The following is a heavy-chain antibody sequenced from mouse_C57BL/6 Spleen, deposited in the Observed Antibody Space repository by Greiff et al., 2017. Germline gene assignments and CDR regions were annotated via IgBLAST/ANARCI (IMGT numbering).Heavy chain of an antibody. CDR1: GYTFTDYY. J-gene: IGHJ4*01. Sequence: EVQLQQSGPELVKPGASVKISCKASGYTFTDYYMNWVKQSHGKSLEWIGDINPNNGGTSYNQKFKGKATLTVDKSSSTAYMELRSLTSEDSAVYYCVIYYGYDEFNYAMDYWGQGTSVTVSS. D-gene: IGHD2-2*01. V-gene: IGHV1-26*01. CDR2: INPNNGGT. CDR3: VIYYGYDEFNYAMDY.